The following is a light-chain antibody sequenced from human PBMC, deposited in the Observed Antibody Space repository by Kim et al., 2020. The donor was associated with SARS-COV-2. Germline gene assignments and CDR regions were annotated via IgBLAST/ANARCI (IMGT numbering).Light chain of an antibody. J-gene: IGKJ5*01. CDR3: QQYGSSPTT. Sequence: SPGERANRPCRARQTLSSSYLAWYQQIPGQAPRLLIYGASSSATAVPARFRGSGSGTDFTLTISRLEAEDFAVYFCQQYGSSPTTFGQGTRLEIK. CDR2: GAS. CDR1: QTLSSSY. V-gene: IGKV3-20*01.